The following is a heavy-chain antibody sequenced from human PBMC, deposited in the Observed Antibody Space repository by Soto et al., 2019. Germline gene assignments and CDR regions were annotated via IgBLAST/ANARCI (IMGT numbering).Heavy chain of an antibody. Sequence: GASVKVSCKASGFTFTSSAVQWVRQARGQRLEWIGWIVVGSGNTNYAQKFQERVTITRDMSTSTAYMELSSLRSEDTAVYYCAAVRITIFGVVIFDYWGQGTLVTVSS. CDR3: AAVRITIFGVVIFDY. D-gene: IGHD3-3*01. J-gene: IGHJ4*02. V-gene: IGHV1-58*01. CDR2: IVVGSGNT. CDR1: GFTFTSSA.